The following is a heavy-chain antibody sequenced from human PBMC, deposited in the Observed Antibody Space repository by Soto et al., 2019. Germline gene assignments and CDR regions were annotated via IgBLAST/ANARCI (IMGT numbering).Heavy chain of an antibody. CDR2: IRSSDRFT. CDR3: AKPGLTVAGTRYFDR. D-gene: IGHD6-19*01. CDR1: GFTFSDYF. J-gene: IGHJ4*02. Sequence: QVQLVESGGAWAKPGGSLRLSCAVSGFTFSDYFMTWIRQAPGKGLEWVSYIRSSDRFTNHADSVKGRFTISRDNANNSLSLEMNDLRAEDTAVYYCAKPGLTVAGTRYFDRWGQGTLVTVSS. V-gene: IGHV3-11*06.